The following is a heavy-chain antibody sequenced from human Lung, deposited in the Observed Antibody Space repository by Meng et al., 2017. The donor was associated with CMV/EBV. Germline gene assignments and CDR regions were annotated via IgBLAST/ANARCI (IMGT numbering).Heavy chain of an antibody. CDR3: ARGSRPYYYGSGSPLDP. Sequence: SLKISCAASGFTFSDYYMTWIRQAPGKGLEWVSYISSSGRTIYYADSVKGRFTISRDDAKNSLFLQMNSLRADDTAVYSCARGSRPYYYGSGSPLDPWGQGXLVTVSS. D-gene: IGHD3-10*01. V-gene: IGHV3-11*01. CDR1: GFTFSDYY. CDR2: ISSSGRTI. J-gene: IGHJ5*02.